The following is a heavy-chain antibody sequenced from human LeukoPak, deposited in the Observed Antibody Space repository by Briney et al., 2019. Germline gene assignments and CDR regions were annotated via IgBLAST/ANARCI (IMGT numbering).Heavy chain of an antibody. CDR2: INPNSGGT. CDR3: ARDKGPSLYCSGGSCSYYFDY. CDR1: GYTFTGYY. J-gene: IGHJ4*02. V-gene: IGHV1-2*02. Sequence: ASVKVSCKASGYTFTGYYMHWVRQAPGQGPEWMGWINPNSGGTNYAQKFQGRVTMTRDTSISTAYMELSRLRSDDTAVYYCARDKGPSLYCSGGSCSYYFDYWGQGTLVTVSS. D-gene: IGHD2-15*01.